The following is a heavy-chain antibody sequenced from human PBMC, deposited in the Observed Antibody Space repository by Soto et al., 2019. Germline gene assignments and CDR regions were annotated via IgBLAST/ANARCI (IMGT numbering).Heavy chain of an antibody. D-gene: IGHD3-10*01. V-gene: IGHV3-66*01. CDR1: GFTVNLNY. J-gene: IGHJ4*02. CDR3: TREPNPGFGGDYFDY. Sequence: GGSLRLSCAVSGFTVNLNYMTWVRQAPGKGLEWVSVIDRSGNAYYADSVKDRFTISRDDSKNTLSLQMDSLRAEDTGVYYCTREPNPGFGGDYFDYWGQGTLVTVSS. CDR2: IDRSGNA.